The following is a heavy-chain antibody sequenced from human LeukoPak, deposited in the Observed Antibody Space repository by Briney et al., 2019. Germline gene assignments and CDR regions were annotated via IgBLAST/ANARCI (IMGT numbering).Heavy chain of an antibody. J-gene: IGHJ4*02. CDR3: ARVGSVTNFGVVSYYFDY. Sequence: GEPLKISCKAPGYSFDYYWIAWVRQMPGKGLEWMGIIYPDDSDSTYSPSFQGQVAISVDKSINTAYLQWSSLKASNTAIYYCARVGSVTNFGVVSYYFDYWGQGTLVTVSS. CDR2: IYPDDSDS. V-gene: IGHV5-51*01. D-gene: IGHD3-3*01. CDR1: GYSFDYYW.